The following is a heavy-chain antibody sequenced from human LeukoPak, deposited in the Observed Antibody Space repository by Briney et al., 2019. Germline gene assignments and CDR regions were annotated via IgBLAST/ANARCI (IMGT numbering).Heavy chain of an antibody. CDR3: ARSISRGYDSSGYYYGPDAFDI. J-gene: IGHJ3*02. CDR1: GLTFSSHW. V-gene: IGHV3-74*01. CDR2: ITNDGSST. Sequence: GGSLRLSCAASGLTFSSHWMHWVRQAPGKGLVWVSRITNDGSSTTYADSVKGRFTISRDNSKNTLYLQMNSLRAEDTAVYYCARSISRGYDSSGYYYGPDAFDIWGQGTMVTVSS. D-gene: IGHD3-22*01.